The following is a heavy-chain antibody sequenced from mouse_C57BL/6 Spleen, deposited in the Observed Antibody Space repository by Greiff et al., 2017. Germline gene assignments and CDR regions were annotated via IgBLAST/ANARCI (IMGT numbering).Heavy chain of an antibody. CDR3: ARYGSTHWYFDV. D-gene: IGHD1-1*01. V-gene: IGHV5-6*02. J-gene: IGHJ1*03. Sequence: DVKLVESGGDLVKPGGSLKLSCAASGFTFSSYGMSWVRQTPDKRLEWVATISSGGSYTYYPDSVKGRFSISRDNAKNTMYLQMSSLKSEDTAMYYCARYGSTHWYFDVWGTGTTVTVSS. CDR1: GFTFSSYG. CDR2: ISSGGSYT.